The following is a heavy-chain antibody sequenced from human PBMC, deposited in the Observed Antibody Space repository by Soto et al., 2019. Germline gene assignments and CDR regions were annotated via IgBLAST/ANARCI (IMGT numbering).Heavy chain of an antibody. CDR1: GGSITNTVNY. D-gene: IGHD4-17*01. V-gene: IGHV4-39*07. J-gene: IGHJ4*02. CDR3: ARGDYGDYDY. Sequence: SETLSLTCTVSGGSITNTVNYWGWIRQPPGKGLEWIGTIYYTGSTNYNPSLKSRVTISVDTSKNQFSLKLSSVTAADTAVYYCARGDYGDYDYWGQGTLVTVSS. CDR2: IYYTGST.